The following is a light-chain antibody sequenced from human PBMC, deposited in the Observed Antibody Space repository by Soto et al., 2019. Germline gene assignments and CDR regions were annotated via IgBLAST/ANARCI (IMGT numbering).Light chain of an antibody. V-gene: IGKV1-8*01. CDR3: QHYDSSPPT. CDR2: GAS. J-gene: IGKJ1*01. CDR1: QDISSS. Sequence: AIRMTKSPSSFSASIGDRVTITCRASQDISSSLGWYQQIPGRAPKLLISGASTLESGVPSRFSGSGSGTDFTLSISSLQSEDFATYYCQHYDSSPPTFGQGTKVEIK.